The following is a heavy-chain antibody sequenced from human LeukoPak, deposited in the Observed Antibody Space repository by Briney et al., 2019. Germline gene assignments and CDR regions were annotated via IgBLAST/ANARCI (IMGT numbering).Heavy chain of an antibody. V-gene: IGHV1-18*01. J-gene: IGHJ4*02. Sequence: ASVKVSCKASGYTFTSYGFSWVRQAPGQGLEWMGWINTYNGNTNYAQKLQGRVTMTTDTSTSTAYMELRSVRSDDTAVYYCARASGILILKYSGSYLNDYWGQGTLVTVSP. D-gene: IGHD1-26*01. CDR2: INTYNGNT. CDR3: ARASGILILKYSGSYLNDY. CDR1: GYTFTSYG.